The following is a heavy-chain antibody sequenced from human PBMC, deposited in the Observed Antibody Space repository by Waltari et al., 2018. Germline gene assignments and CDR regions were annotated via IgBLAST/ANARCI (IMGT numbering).Heavy chain of an antibody. CDR1: GDSINSDSW. CDR3: ARGGEYVWKV. V-gene: IGHV4-4*02. D-gene: IGHD3-16*01. Sequence: QVQLQETGPRLVKPSGTLFLTCAMSGDSINSDSWWTWVRQYPGKGLEWIAEAFHTGSVKYNPSLQSRVTILIDKSRNQFSLELNYVTAADTAVYYCARGGEYVWKVWGQGTLVTVSS. CDR2: AFHTGSV. J-gene: IGHJ4*02.